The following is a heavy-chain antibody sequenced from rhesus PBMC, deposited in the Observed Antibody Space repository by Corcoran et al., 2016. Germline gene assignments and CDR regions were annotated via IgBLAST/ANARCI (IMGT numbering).Heavy chain of an antibody. V-gene: IGHV3-119*01. CDR1: GFTFSSYW. CDR2: ISSDGRST. D-gene: IGHD6-31*01. CDR3: TTSIAAGY. Sequence: EVQLVESGGGLVQPGGSLRLSCAASGFTFSSYWMSLVRQAPGKGLEWVSRISSDGRSTSYADSVKGRFTISRENAKNSLYLQMNSLRAEDTAVYYCTTSIAAGYWGQGVLVTVSS. J-gene: IGHJ4*01.